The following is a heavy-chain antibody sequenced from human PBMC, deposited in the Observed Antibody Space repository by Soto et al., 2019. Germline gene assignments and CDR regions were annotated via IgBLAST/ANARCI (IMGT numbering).Heavy chain of an antibody. D-gene: IGHD2-2*01. V-gene: IGHV1-69*01. J-gene: IGHJ6*02. CDR1: RFAFSKVI. CDR2: IIPIFGTA. Sequence: QAQLDQSGGEVRKPGSSVKVSCKASRFAFSKVIVPWVRQAPGRGLEWVGGIIPIFGTATYAQKFQGRVTITAAESTSTSYMEVNNLSSEDTAVYYFAKVRYSSTMGSYYGMDVWGQGTTVTVSS. CDR3: AKVRYSSTMGSYYGMDV.